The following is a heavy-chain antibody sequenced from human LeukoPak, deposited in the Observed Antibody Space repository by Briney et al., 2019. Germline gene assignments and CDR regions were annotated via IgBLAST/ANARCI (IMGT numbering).Heavy chain of an antibody. Sequence: PGGSLRLSCAASGFSVSNSYMSWVRQAPGKGLDWVSSFYSDGRPNYADSVKGRFTISRDSTKNTMYLQMNSLRAEDTAVYYCARDSPYASFYGSGSYYKSLWGRGTLVTVSS. CDR1: GFSVSNSY. D-gene: IGHD3-10*01. J-gene: IGHJ4*02. CDR3: ARDSPYASFYGSGSYYKSL. CDR2: FYSDGRP. V-gene: IGHV3-66*01.